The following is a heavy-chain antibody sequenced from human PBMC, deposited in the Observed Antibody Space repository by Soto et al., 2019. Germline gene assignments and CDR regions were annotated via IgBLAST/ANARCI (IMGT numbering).Heavy chain of an antibody. CDR1: GFTFSDHF. V-gene: IGHV3-72*01. D-gene: IGHD6-13*01. CDR2: ARHKIGHYMT. CDR3: TSPLRSSYDWKYY. Sequence: EVQLVESGGGLVQPGGSLRLSCAASGFTFSDHFMEWVRQAPGKGLEWVGRARHKIGHYMTEFAASVKGRFIISRDESKNSLFLQTNSLETEDTAVYYCTSPLRSSYDWKYYWGQGTLVTVSS. J-gene: IGHJ4*02.